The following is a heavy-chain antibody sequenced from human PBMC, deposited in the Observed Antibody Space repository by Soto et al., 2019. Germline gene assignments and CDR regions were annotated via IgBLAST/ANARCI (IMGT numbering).Heavy chain of an antibody. J-gene: IGHJ6*02. CDR1: GYSFSTYS. Sequence: QGQVVQSGAEVKKPGASVKVSCKASGYSFSTYSMHWVRQAPGQGLEWMGWINGANGNTRYSQKFKDRVSISRDTPASTGYMELSSLRSEDTAVYYCARGKGMEENYYYHGMDVLGPGTTVIVSS. CDR3: ARGKGMEENYYYHGMDV. V-gene: IGHV1-3*01. D-gene: IGHD1-1*01. CDR2: INGANGNT.